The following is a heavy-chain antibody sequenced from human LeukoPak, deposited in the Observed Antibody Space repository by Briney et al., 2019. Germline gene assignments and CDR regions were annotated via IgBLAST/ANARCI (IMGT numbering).Heavy chain of an antibody. CDR2: IIPIFGTA. Sequence: SVKVSCKASGGTFSSYAISWVRQAPGQGLEWMGGIIPIFGTANYAQKFQGRVTITADESTSTAYMELSSLRSEDTAVYYCATPAHSGSYYRDAFDIWGQGTMVTVSS. D-gene: IGHD3-10*01. V-gene: IGHV1-69*01. CDR1: GGTFSSYA. J-gene: IGHJ3*02. CDR3: ATPAHSGSYYRDAFDI.